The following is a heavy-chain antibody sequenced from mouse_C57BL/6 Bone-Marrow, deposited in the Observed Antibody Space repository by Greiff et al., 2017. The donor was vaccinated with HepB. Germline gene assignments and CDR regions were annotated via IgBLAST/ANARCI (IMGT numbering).Heavy chain of an antibody. CDR1: GFTFSSYG. D-gene: IGHD1-1*01. V-gene: IGHV5-6*01. Sequence: EVKLMESGGDLVKPGGSLKLSCAASGFTFSSYGMSWVRQTPDKRLEWVATISSGGSYTYYPASVKGRFTISRDNAKNTRYLQMSSLKSEDTAMYYCARLTGTVTYYAMDYWGQGTSVTVSS. J-gene: IGHJ4*01. CDR3: ARLTGTVTYYAMDY. CDR2: ISSGGSYT.